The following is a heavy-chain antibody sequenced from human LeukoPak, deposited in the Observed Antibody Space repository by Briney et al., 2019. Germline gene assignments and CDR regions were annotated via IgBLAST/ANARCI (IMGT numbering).Heavy chain of an antibody. V-gene: IGHV3-23*01. Sequence: GGSLRLSCAASGFTFSSYAMSWVRQAPGEGLEWVSAISGSGGSTYYADSVKGRFTISRDNSKNTLYLQMNSLRAEDTAVYYCAKDRGYSGYPWGYFDYWGQGTLVTVSS. CDR2: ISGSGGST. CDR3: AKDRGYSGYPWGYFDY. D-gene: IGHD5-12*01. CDR1: GFTFSSYA. J-gene: IGHJ4*02.